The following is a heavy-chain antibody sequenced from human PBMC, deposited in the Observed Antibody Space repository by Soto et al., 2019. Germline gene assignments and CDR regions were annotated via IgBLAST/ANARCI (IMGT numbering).Heavy chain of an antibody. CDR1: GYTFTSYA. J-gene: IGHJ3*02. D-gene: IGHD2-15*01. V-gene: IGHV1-3*01. CDR2: INAGNGNT. CDR3: ARDLRVVAATFYAFDI. Sequence: GASVKVSCKASGYTFTSYARHWVRQAPGQRLEWMGWINAGNGNTKYSQKFQGRVTITRDTSASTAYMELSSLRSEDTAFYYCARDLRVVAATFYAFDIWGQGTMVTVSS.